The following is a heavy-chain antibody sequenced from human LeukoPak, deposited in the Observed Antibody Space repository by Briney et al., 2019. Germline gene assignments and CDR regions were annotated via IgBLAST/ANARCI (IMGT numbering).Heavy chain of an antibody. V-gene: IGHV1-2*02. CDR3: ARDRYYDSSGYYYFDY. CDR2: INPNNGGT. D-gene: IGHD3-22*01. Sequence: ASVKVSCKASGYTFTGYYMHWVRQAPGQGLEWMGWINPNNGGTKYGQKFQGRVTMTRDTSISTAYMELSSLRSEDTAVYYCARDRYYDSSGYYYFDYWGQGTLVTVSS. J-gene: IGHJ4*02. CDR1: GYTFTGYY.